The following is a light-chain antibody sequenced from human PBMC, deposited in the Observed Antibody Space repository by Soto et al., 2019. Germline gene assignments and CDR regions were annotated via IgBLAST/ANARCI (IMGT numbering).Light chain of an antibody. V-gene: IGLV2-14*01. CDR1: SSDVGGYNY. CDR2: EVS. CDR3: SSYPSSSTRV. Sequence: QSALPQPASVSGSPGQSITISCTGTSSDVGGYNYVSWYQQHPGKAPKLMIYEVSNRPSGVSNRFSGSKSGNTASLTISGLQAEYEADYYCSSYPSSSTRVFGTGTKLTVL. J-gene: IGLJ1*01.